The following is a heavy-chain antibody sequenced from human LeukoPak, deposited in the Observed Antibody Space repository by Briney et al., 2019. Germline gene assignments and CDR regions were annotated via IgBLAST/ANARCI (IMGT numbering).Heavy chain of an antibody. CDR1: GFTFDVYA. CDR2: ISGDGGST. Sequence: GGSLRLSCAASGFTFDVYAMHWVRQAPGKGLEWVSLISGDGGSTYYADSVKGRFTISRDNSKNSLYLQMNSLRTEDTALYYCAKDTLRGYSYGFHNYMDVWGKGTTVTVSS. D-gene: IGHD5-18*01. J-gene: IGHJ6*03. CDR3: AKDTLRGYSYGFHNYMDV. V-gene: IGHV3-43*02.